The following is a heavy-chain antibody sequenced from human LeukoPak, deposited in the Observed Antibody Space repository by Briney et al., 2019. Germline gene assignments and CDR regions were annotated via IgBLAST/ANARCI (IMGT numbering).Heavy chain of an antibody. V-gene: IGHV4-59*01. CDR3: ARGWDTGYGYYGTDV. CDR2: IYDSGTT. D-gene: IGHD5-18*01. J-gene: IGHJ6*02. Sequence: PSETLSLTCTVSGGSISGYYLSWIRQSPEKGLEWIGYIYDSGTTNYNPSLKSRVLMSVDTSKTQVSLKVKSVTAADTAVYYCARGWDTGYGYYGTDVWGQGTTVTVSS. CDR1: GGSISGYY.